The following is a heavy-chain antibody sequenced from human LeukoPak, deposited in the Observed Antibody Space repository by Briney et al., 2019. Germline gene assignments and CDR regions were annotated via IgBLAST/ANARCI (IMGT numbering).Heavy chain of an antibody. CDR2: IYYSGST. CDR1: GGSISSYY. CDR3: ARDPYLTGKFDY. V-gene: IGHV4-59*01. D-gene: IGHD1-1*01. J-gene: IGHJ4*02. Sequence: SETLSLTCTVSGGSISSYYWSWIRQPPGKGLEWIGYIYYSGSTIYNPSLQSRVTISLDTSNNQFSLKVSSVTAADTAVYYCARDPYLTGKFDYWGQGTLVTVSS.